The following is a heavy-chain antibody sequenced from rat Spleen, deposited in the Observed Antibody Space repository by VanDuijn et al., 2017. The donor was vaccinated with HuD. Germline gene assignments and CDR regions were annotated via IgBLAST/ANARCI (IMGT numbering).Heavy chain of an antibody. V-gene: IGHV5S23*01. CDR3: ARLTPFDY. CDR2: ITNAGANP. J-gene: IGHJ2*01. D-gene: IGHD3-1*01. Sequence: EVQLVESGGGLVQPGRSLKLSCAASGFTFSNYDMAWVRQAPKKGLEWVATITNAGANPYYPDSVKGRFTISRDNAKATLYLQMNSLRSEDTATYYCARLTPFDYWGQGVMVTVSS. CDR1: GFTFSNYD.